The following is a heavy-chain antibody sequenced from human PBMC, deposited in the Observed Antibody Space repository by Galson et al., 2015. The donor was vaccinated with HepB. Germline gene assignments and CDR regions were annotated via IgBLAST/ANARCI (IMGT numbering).Heavy chain of an antibody. J-gene: IGHJ5*02. Sequence: SVKVSCKASGYTFSSYDLNWVRQATGQGLEWLGWMNPNSGNTGYAQKFQGRVTMTRDTSTSTAYMELSSLRSEDTAVYYCARDYGGNSGWFDPWGQGTLVTVSS. D-gene: IGHD4-23*01. V-gene: IGHV1-8*01. CDR2: MNPNSGNT. CDR1: GYTFSSYD. CDR3: ARDYGGNSGWFDP.